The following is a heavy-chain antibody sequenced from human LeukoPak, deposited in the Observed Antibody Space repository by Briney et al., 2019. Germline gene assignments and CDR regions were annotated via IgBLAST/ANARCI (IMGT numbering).Heavy chain of an antibody. Sequence: SETLSLTCAVYGGSFSGYYWSWIRQPPGKGLEWIGEINHSESTNYNPSLKSRVTISVDTSKNQFSLKLSSVTAADTAVYYCARQGYYGSGSPHGMDVWGQGTTVTVSS. CDR1: GGSFSGYY. J-gene: IGHJ6*02. CDR2: INHSEST. CDR3: ARQGYYGSGSPHGMDV. V-gene: IGHV4-34*01. D-gene: IGHD3-10*01.